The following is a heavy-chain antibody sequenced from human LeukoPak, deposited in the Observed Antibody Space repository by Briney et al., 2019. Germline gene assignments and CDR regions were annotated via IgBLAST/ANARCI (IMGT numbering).Heavy chain of an antibody. V-gene: IGHV4-59*01. J-gene: IGHJ5*02. CDR2: IYYSGST. Sequence: PSETLSLTCTVSGGSISSYYWSWIRQPPGKGLAWIGYIYYSGSTNYNPSLKSRVTISVDTSKKHFALKLSSVTAADTAVYYRAGVRGSSLHYDAWGQGTLVTVSS. CDR1: GGSISSYY. D-gene: IGHD3-16*02. CDR3: AGVRGSSLHYDA.